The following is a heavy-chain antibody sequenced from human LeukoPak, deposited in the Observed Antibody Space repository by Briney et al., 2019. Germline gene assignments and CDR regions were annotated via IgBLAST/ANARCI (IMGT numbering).Heavy chain of an antibody. CDR3: ARGHRFRFGESPR. CDR1: GFTFSDYY. CDR2: ISSSGSTI. V-gene: IGHV3-11*04. D-gene: IGHD3-10*01. Sequence: KPGGSLRLSCAASGFTFSDYYMSGIRQARGKGGEGVSYISSSGSTIYYADSVKGRFTISRDNAKNSLYLQMNSLRAEDTAVYYCARGHRFRFGESPRGGQGTLVTVSS. J-gene: IGHJ4*02.